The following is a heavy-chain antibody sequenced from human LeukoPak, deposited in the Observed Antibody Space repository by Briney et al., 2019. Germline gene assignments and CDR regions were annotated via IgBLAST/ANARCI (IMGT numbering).Heavy chain of an antibody. D-gene: IGHD3-10*01. CDR1: GGSFSGYY. J-gene: IGHJ4*02. Sequence: SETLSLTCAVYGGSFSGYYWSWLRQPPGKGLEWIGEINHSGSTNYNPSLKSRVTISVDTSKNQFSLKLISVTAADTAVYYCARGIVAPYYYGSGSYYRFDYWGQGTLVTVSS. V-gene: IGHV4-34*01. CDR3: ARGIVAPYYYGSGSYYRFDY. CDR2: INHSGST.